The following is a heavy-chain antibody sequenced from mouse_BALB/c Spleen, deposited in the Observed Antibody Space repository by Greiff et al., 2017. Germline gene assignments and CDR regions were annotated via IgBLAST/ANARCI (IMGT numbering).Heavy chain of an antibody. J-gene: IGHJ1*01. Sequence: VQLQQSGPELVKPGASVKIPCKASGYTFTDYNMDWVKQSHGKSLEWIGDINPNNGGTIYNQKFKGKATLTVDKSSSTAYMELRSLTSEDTAVYYCARRTALLRLPYWYFDVWGAGTTVTVSS. V-gene: IGHV1-18*01. CDR3: ARRTALLRLPYWYFDV. CDR1: GYTFTDYN. CDR2: INPNNGGT. D-gene: IGHD1-2*01.